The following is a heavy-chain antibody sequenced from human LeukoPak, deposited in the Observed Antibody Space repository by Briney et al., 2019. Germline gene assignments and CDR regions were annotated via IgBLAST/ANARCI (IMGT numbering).Heavy chain of an antibody. CDR2: IYYSGST. J-gene: IGHJ4*02. CDR1: GGSISSSSYY. Sequence: PSETLSLTCTVSGGSISSSSYYWGWIRQPPGKGLEWIGSIYYSGSTYYNPSLKSRVTISVDTSKNQFSLKLSSVTAADTAVYYCARHLYSSGWYPDYWGQGTLVTVSS. D-gene: IGHD6-19*01. CDR3: ARHLYSSGWYPDY. V-gene: IGHV4-39*01.